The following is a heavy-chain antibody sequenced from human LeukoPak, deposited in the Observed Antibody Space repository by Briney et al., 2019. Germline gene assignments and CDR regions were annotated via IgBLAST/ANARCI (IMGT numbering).Heavy chain of an antibody. D-gene: IGHD3-22*01. Sequence: SGTLSLTCAVYGGSFSGYYWSWIRQPPGKGLEWIGVINHSGSTNYNPSLKSRVTISVDTSKNQFSLKLSSVTAADTAVYYCARGGGYLGNFDYWGQGTLVTVSS. CDR2: INHSGST. J-gene: IGHJ4*02. CDR1: GGSFSGYY. CDR3: ARGGGYLGNFDY. V-gene: IGHV4-34*01.